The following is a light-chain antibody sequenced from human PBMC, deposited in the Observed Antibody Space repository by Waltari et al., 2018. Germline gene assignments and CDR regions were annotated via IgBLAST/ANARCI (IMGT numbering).Light chain of an antibody. Sequence: ETVVTQSPATLSVSPGERATLSCPTSQSIGSSLAWYQQKPGQAPRLLIYRASTRATGIPARFSGSGSETEFTLTISSLQSEDFAVYYCQQYNNWPPGTFGQGTKVEI. J-gene: IGKJ1*01. CDR1: QSIGSS. CDR3: QQYNNWPPGT. CDR2: RAS. V-gene: IGKV3-15*01.